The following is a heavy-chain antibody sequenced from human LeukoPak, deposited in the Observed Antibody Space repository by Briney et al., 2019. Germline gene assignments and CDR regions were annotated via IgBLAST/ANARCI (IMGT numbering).Heavy chain of an antibody. CDR3: ARQGFQEDAFDI. J-gene: IGHJ3*02. Sequence: PSETLSLTCAVSGGSISTYHWSWIRQPPGKGLEWIGYISYSGSTNYNPSLKSRVTISVDTSKNQFSLKLSSVTAADTAVYYCARQGFQEDAFDIWGQGTMVTVSS. CDR2: ISYSGST. CDR1: GGSISTYH. V-gene: IGHV4-59*08.